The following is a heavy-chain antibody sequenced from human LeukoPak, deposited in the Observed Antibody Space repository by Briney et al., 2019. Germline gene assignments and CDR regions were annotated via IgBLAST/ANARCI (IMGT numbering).Heavy chain of an antibody. CDR3: ARDRTVVPAAILDYFYYCMDA. Sequence: SETLSLTCTVSGGSISSGGYYWTWIRQPAGKGLEWIGRIYTSGSTNYNPSLKSRVTISVDTSKNQFSLKLSSVTAADTAVYYCARDRTVVPAAILDYFYYCMDAWGKGTTVTVSS. CDR2: IYTSGST. J-gene: IGHJ6*03. CDR1: GGSISSGGYY. V-gene: IGHV4-61*02. D-gene: IGHD2-2*01.